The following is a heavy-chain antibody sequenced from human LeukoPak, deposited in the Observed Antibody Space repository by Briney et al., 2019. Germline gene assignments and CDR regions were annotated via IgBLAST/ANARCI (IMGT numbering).Heavy chain of an antibody. J-gene: IGHJ4*02. CDR2: ISGSGGST. V-gene: IGHV3-23*01. CDR1: GFTFSNYG. Sequence: PGGSLRLSCAASGFTFSNYGMNWVRQAPGKGLEWVSVISGSGGSTYYADSVKGRFTISRDNSKNTLYLQMNSLRAEDTAVYFCAKDRDYQLPLNLDHWGQGTLVTVSS. CDR3: AKDRDYQLPLNLDH. D-gene: IGHD2-2*01.